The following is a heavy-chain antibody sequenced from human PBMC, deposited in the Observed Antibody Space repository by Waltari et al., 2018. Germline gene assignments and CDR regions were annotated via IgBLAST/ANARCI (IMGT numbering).Heavy chain of an antibody. CDR3: ARGGFWSGYYTPDLFDY. D-gene: IGHD3-3*01. Sequence: EVQLVESGGGLVQPGGSLRLSCAASGFTFSSYSMNWVRQAPGKGLEWVSYISSSSSTIYYADSVKGRFTISRDNAKNSLYLQMNSLRAEDTAVYYCARGGFWSGYYTPDLFDYWGQGTLVTVSS. CDR1: GFTFSSYS. CDR2: ISSSSSTI. V-gene: IGHV3-48*04. J-gene: IGHJ4*02.